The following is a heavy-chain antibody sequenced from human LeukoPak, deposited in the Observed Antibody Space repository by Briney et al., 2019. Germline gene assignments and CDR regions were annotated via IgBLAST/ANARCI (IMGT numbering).Heavy chain of an antibody. V-gene: IGHV3-7*01. CDR3: VRSAKTFDY. J-gene: IGHJ4*02. CDR2: IKHDGTEK. CDR1: GFTFSSSW. Sequence: GGSLRLSCAASGFTFSSSWMSWVRQAPGKGLEWVANIKHDGTEKYCVDSVKGRFTISRDNAKNSLYLQMNSLRVEDTAVYYCVRSAKTFDYWGQGTLVTVSS.